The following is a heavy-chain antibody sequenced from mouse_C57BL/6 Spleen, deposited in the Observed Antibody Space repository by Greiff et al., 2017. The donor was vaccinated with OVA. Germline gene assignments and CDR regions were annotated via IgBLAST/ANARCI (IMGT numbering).Heavy chain of an antibody. Sequence: EVKLVDSGGGLVKPGGSLKLSCAASGFTFSSYAMSWVRQTPEKRLEWVATISDGGSYTYYPDNVKGRFTISRDNAKNNLYLQMSHLKSEDTAMYYCARGDSNYYFDYWGQGTTLTVSS. CDR2: ISDGGSYT. D-gene: IGHD2-5*01. CDR1: GFTFSSYA. J-gene: IGHJ2*01. CDR3: ARGDSNYYFDY. V-gene: IGHV5-4*03.